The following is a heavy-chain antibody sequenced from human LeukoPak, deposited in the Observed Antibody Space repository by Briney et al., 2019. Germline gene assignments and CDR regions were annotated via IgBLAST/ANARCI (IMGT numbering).Heavy chain of an antibody. Sequence: ASVKVSCKSSGDTFNTYTFNWPRQAPGQGLEWMGRIIPNSGLGNYAQKFQGRVTITADTSTRTVYMEVRSLRYEDTAVYYCARVSASEMGQQIFLHWGQGTLVTVSS. D-gene: IGHD5-24*01. J-gene: IGHJ4*02. CDR3: ARVSASEMGQQIFLH. CDR2: IIPNSGLG. V-gene: IGHV1-69*02. CDR1: GDTFNTYT.